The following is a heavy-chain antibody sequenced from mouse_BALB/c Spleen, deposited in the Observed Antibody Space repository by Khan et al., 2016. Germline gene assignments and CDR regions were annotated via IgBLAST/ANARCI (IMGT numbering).Heavy chain of an antibody. J-gene: IGHJ3*01. V-gene: IGHV14-3*02. D-gene: IGHD2-3*01. Sequence: VQLQQSGAELVKPGASVKLSCTASGFNIKDTYMHWVKQRPEQGLEWIGRIDPANGNTKYDPKFQGKATITADTSSNTAYLQLSSLTSEDSAVYYCATTPYDSDEEFAYWGQGTPVTVSA. CDR1: GFNIKDTY. CDR3: ATTPYDSDEEFAY. CDR2: IDPANGNT.